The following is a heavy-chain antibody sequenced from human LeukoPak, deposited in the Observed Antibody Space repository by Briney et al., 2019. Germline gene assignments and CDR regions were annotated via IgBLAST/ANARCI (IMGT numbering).Heavy chain of an antibody. J-gene: IGHJ4*02. CDR2: ISGSGGDT. Sequence: PGGSLRLSCAASGFTFSNHAMSWVRQAPGKGLEWVSAISGSGGDTYYADSVKGRFTISRDNSKNTLYLQMSSLRAEDTAVYYCAKDLGSVVTPPSLDFWGQGTLVTVSS. V-gene: IGHV3-23*01. CDR1: GFTFSNHA. D-gene: IGHD4-23*01. CDR3: AKDLGSVVTPPSLDF.